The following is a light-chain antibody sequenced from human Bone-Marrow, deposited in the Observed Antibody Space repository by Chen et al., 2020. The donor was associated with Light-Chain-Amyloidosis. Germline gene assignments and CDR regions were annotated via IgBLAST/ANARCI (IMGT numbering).Light chain of an antibody. CDR2: RAS. V-gene: IGKV3D-15*01. Sequence: EIVVTQYPATLSVSPGETATLSCRTRPSVSRNLAWYQQTPGQPPRLLIYRASSRATGVPVRFSGSGSGTDFTLTISSLQAEDFAVYYCFQYEGWTPHAFGQGTKLEI. CDR3: FQYEGWTPHA. CDR1: PSVSRN. J-gene: IGKJ2*01.